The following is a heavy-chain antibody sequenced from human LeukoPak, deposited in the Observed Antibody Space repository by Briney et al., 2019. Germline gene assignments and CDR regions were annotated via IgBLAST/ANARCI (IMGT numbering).Heavy chain of an antibody. D-gene: IGHD5-24*01. CDR1: GYTFTDYY. V-gene: IGHV1-69-2*01. CDR3: ATFNLEMATTSDY. Sequence: ASVKVSCKVSGYTFTDYYMHWVQQAPGKGLEWMGLVDPEDGETIYAEKFQGRVTITADTSTDTAYMELSSLRSEDTAVYYCATFNLEMATTSDYWGQGTLVTVTS. CDR2: VDPEDGET. J-gene: IGHJ4*02.